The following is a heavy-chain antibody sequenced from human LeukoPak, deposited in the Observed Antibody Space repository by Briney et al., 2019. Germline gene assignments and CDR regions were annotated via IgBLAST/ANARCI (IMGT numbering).Heavy chain of an antibody. V-gene: IGHV3-48*04. D-gene: IGHD6-13*01. CDR1: GFTFSTYS. J-gene: IGHJ4*02. CDR3: ANSIAAAGGD. Sequence: GGSLRLSCAASGFTFSTYSMNWVRQAPGKGLEWVSYISSSGSTIYYADSVKGRFTISRDNAKNSLYLQMNSLRAEDTAVYYCANSIAAAGGDWGQGTLVTVSS. CDR2: ISSSGSTI.